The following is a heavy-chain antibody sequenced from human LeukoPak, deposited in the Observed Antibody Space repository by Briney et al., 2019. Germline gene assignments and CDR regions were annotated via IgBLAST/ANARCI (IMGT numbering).Heavy chain of an antibody. J-gene: IGHJ6*04. CDR2: IIPIFGTA. V-gene: IGHV1-69*06. CDR1: GGTFSSYA. D-gene: IGHD3-9*01. CDR3: ARFTTGPYFDWFRQDV. Sequence: ASVKVSCKASGGTFSSYAISWVRQAPGQGLEWMGGIIPIFGTANYAQKFQGRVTITADKSTSTAYMELSSLRSEDTAVYYCARFTTGPYFDWFRQDVWGKGTTVTVSS.